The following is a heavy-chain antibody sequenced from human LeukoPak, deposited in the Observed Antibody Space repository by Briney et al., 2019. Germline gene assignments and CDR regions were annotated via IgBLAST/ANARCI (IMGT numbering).Heavy chain of an antibody. J-gene: IGHJ5*02. V-gene: IGHV4-39*01. D-gene: IGHD6-19*01. CDR3: ATSASGWYWFDP. CDR1: GGSISTDNW. Sequence: SETLSLTCAVSGGSISTDNWWHWIRQSPGKGLEWIGSIYYSGSTYYNPSLKSRVTISVDTSKSQFSLKLSSVTAADTAVYYCATSASGWYWFDPWGQGTLVTVSS. CDR2: IYYSGST.